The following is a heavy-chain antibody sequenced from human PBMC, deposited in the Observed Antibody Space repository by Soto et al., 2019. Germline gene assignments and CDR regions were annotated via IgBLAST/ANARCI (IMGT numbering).Heavy chain of an antibody. J-gene: IGHJ4*02. CDR3: AKGYYSGYDLAYFDY. D-gene: IGHD5-12*01. V-gene: IGHV3-23*01. CDR1: GFSFDDYA. CDR2: TSGSGDNT. Sequence: AGGSLRLSCAASGFSFDDYAMTWVRQAAGKGLEWVSATSGSGDNTYYADSVKGRFTISRDNSKNTLYPQLNSLRAEDTAVYYCAKGYYSGYDLAYFDYWGQGTLVTVSS.